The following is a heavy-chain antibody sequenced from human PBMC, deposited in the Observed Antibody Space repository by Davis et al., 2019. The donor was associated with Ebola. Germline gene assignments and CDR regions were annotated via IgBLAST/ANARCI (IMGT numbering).Heavy chain of an antibody. Sequence: AASVKVSCKASGGTFSSYAISWVRQAPGQGLEWMGGIIPIFGTANYAQKFQGRVTITADESTSTAYMELSSLRSEDTAVYYCASRASGWYGWEMDVWGQGTTVTVSS. CDR1: GGTFSSYA. D-gene: IGHD6-19*01. CDR3: ASRASGWYGWEMDV. J-gene: IGHJ6*02. V-gene: IGHV1-69*13. CDR2: IIPIFGTA.